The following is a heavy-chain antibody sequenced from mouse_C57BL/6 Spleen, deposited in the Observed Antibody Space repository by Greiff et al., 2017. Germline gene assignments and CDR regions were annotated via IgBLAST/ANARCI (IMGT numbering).Heavy chain of an antibody. V-gene: IGHV1-47*01. D-gene: IGHD2-12*01. Sequence: QVQLQQSGAELVKPGASVKMSCKASGYTFTTYSIEWMKQNHGKSLEWIGNVHPYNVDTKYNEKFKGKATLTVETSSSTAYLELSRLTSDDSAFYYCARSGSYASGFDCWGQGTTLTVSS. J-gene: IGHJ2*01. CDR2: VHPYNVDT. CDR1: GYTFTTYS. CDR3: ARSGSYASGFDC.